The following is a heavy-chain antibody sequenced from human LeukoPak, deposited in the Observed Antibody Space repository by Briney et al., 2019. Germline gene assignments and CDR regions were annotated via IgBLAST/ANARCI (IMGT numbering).Heavy chain of an antibody. CDR3: ARWGARGYSGYADGGFDY. Sequence: GESLKISCKGSGYSFTSYWIGWVRQMPGKGLEWMGIIYPGDSDTRYSSSFQGQVTISADKSISTAYLQWSSLKASDTAMYYCARWGARGYSGYADGGFDYWGQGTLVTVSS. V-gene: IGHV5-51*01. D-gene: IGHD5-12*01. CDR2: IYPGDSDT. CDR1: GYSFTSYW. J-gene: IGHJ4*02.